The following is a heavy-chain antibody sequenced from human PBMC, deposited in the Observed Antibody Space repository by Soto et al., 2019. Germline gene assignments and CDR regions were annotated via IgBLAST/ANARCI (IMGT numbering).Heavy chain of an antibody. CDR2: ISRDGTNT. D-gene: IGHD3-22*01. Sequence: PGGSLRLCCAASGFTFDDYNMHWVRQAPGKGLEWVSLISRDGTNTNYAESVKGRFTISRDNGKNSLYLQMNSLRTEDTALYYCVKETYYYDVSSYYPLGSWGQGTLVTVSS. CDR1: GFTFDDYN. J-gene: IGHJ5*02. V-gene: IGHV3-43*01. CDR3: VKETYYYDVSSYYPLGS.